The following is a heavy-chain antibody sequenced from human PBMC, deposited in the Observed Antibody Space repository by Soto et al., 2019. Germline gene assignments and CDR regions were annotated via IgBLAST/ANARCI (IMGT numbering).Heavy chain of an antibody. D-gene: IGHD6-13*01. Sequence: GGSLRLSCAASGFTFSSYWMSWVRQAPGKGLEWVANIKQDGSEKYYVDSVKGRFTISRDKAKNSLYLQMNSLRAEDTAVYYCARIGSPAAAGIYLLTHFDYWGQGTLVTVSS. V-gene: IGHV3-7*01. CDR1: GFTFSSYW. CDR3: ARIGSPAAAGIYLLTHFDY. J-gene: IGHJ4*02. CDR2: IKQDGSEK.